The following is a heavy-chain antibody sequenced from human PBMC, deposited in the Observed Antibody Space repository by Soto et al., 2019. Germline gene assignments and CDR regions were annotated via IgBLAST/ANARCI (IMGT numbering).Heavy chain of an antibody. V-gene: IGHV5-51*01. Sequence: GESLKSSGQGSGYTFANSSLAWVRQMPGKGLEWLGNIFPGDSDTKYSPSFQGRVTLSADTSISTAYLHWSSLNASDTAIYFCAGPLSSGGRCDPFASWARGTMVPVSS. CDR3: AGPLSSGGRCDPFAS. CDR1: GYTFANSS. D-gene: IGHD6-6*01. CDR2: IFPGDSDT. J-gene: IGHJ3*02.